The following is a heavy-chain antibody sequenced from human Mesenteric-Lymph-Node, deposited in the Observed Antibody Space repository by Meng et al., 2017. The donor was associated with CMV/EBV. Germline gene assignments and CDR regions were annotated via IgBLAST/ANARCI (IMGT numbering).Heavy chain of an antibody. CDR2: IYYSGNT. CDR1: GGSISRSTYY. D-gene: IGHD3-16*02. Sequence: ESLKISCTVSGGSISRSTYYWGWIRQPPGKGLEWIGTIYYSGNTYYNPSLKSRVTISVDTSKNQLSLKLSSVTAADTAVYYCARHVIAVSWFDPWGQGTLVTVSS. V-gene: IGHV4-39*01. J-gene: IGHJ5*02. CDR3: ARHVIAVSWFDP.